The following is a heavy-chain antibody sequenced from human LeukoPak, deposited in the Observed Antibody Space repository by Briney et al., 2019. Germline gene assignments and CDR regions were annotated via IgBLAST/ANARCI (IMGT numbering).Heavy chain of an antibody. V-gene: IGHV3-23*01. D-gene: IGHD3-22*01. CDR2: ISGSGGST. Sequence: GGSLRLSCAASGFTFSSYAMSWVRQAPGKGLEWVSAISGSGGSTYYADSVKGRFTISRDNSKNTLYLQMNSLRAEDTAVYYCARDSESQYYYDSSGYYSDWGQGTLVTVSS. CDR3: ARDSESQYYYDSSGYYSD. J-gene: IGHJ4*02. CDR1: GFTFSSYA.